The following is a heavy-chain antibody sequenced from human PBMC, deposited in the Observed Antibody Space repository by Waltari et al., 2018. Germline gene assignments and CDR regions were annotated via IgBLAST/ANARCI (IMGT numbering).Heavy chain of an antibody. CDR1: GLTFSSYA. CDR2: VIAIVGTA. Sequence: QVQLVQSGAEVNKPGSSVKLSCKASGLTFSSYAISWVRQAPGQGLAWMGAVIAIVGTANYAHKFQGGVTMSTDHFTSTVYMEVSSLGSEDTAGYYCARVICSSGYYYDALDIWGQGTMVTVSS. D-gene: IGHD3-22*01. CDR3: ARVICSSGYYYDALDI. V-gene: IGHV1-69*05. J-gene: IGHJ3*02.